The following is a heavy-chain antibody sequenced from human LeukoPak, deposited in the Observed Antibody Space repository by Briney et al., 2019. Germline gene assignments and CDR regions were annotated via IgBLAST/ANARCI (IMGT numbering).Heavy chain of an antibody. CDR3: TRVSSVGVISDAFDI. CDR2: ITSAGDR. J-gene: IGHJ3*02. D-gene: IGHD3-10*01. CDR1: GFTFSTYD. Sequence: GGSLRLSCAASGFTFSTYDMHWVRQATGKGLEWVSTITSAGDRYYPGSVKGRFTISRENAKNSLYLQMDSLRAGDTAVYYCTRVSSVGVISDAFDIWGQGTLVTVSS. V-gene: IGHV3-13*01.